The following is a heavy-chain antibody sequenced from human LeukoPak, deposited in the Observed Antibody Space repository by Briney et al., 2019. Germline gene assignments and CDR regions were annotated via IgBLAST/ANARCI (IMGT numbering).Heavy chain of an antibody. CDR3: AGAATVTSFHRWFDP. D-gene: IGHD4-17*01. Sequence: SVKVSCKASGGTFSSYAISWVRQAPGQGLEWMGRIIPILGIANYAQKFQGRVTITADKSTSTAYMELSSLRSEDTAVYYCAGAATVTSFHRWFDPWGQGTLVTVSS. V-gene: IGHV1-69*04. CDR1: GGTFSSYA. J-gene: IGHJ5*02. CDR2: IIPILGIA.